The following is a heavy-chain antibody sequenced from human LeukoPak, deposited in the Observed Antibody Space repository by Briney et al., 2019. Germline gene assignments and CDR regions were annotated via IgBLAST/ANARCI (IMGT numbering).Heavy chain of an antibody. Sequence: GGSLRLSCATSGFTFSSYSMNWVRQAPGKGLEWVSSISSSSSYIYYADSVKGRFTISRDNAKNSLYLQMNGLRADDAAVYFCARDTYGDYYFDYWGQGTLVTVSS. V-gene: IGHV3-21*01. CDR1: GFTFSSYS. CDR3: ARDTYGDYYFDY. D-gene: IGHD4-17*01. J-gene: IGHJ4*02. CDR2: ISSSSSYI.